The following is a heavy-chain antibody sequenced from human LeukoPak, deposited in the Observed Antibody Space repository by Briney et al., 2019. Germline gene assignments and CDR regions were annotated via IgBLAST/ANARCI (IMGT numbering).Heavy chain of an antibody. V-gene: IGHV3-33*01. CDR3: ARDPRFYDL. CDR2: IWYDGSNK. CDR1: GFTFSSYG. J-gene: IGHJ2*01. Sequence: GRSLRLTCAASGFTFSSYGMHWVRQAPGKGLEWVAVIWYDGSNKYYADSVKGRFTISRDNSKNSLYLQMNSLRDEDTAVYYCARDPRFYDLWGRGTLVTVSS.